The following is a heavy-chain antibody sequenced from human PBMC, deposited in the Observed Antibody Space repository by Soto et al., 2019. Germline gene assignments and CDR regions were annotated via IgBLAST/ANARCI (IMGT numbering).Heavy chain of an antibody. CDR3: ATRIAVFGLLIPPFDP. J-gene: IGHJ5*02. V-gene: IGHV4-4*02. Sequence: SETLSLTCDVSGGSIITNHWWTWVRQAPGKGLEWIGEIFHRGGAHHNPSLKSRVTLSVDTSKNQFSLKFTSVTAADTAIYYCATRIAVFGLLIPPFDPWGQGTQVTVSS. CDR1: GGSIITNHW. D-gene: IGHD3-3*01. CDR2: IFHRGGA.